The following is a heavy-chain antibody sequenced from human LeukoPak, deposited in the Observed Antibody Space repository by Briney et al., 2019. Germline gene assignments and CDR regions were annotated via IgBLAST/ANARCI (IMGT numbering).Heavy chain of an antibody. Sequence: ASVKVSCKASGYTFTERGISWMRHVPGQGLEWMGWISATSGNTYYAQTFQDRVTMTTDASTSTAYLELRDLTADDTAVYYCGKGSTGWSRDPWGQGTLVTVS. CDR1: GYTFTERG. D-gene: IGHD6-19*01. J-gene: IGHJ5*02. V-gene: IGHV1-18*01. CDR3: GKGSTGWSRDP. CDR2: ISATSGNT.